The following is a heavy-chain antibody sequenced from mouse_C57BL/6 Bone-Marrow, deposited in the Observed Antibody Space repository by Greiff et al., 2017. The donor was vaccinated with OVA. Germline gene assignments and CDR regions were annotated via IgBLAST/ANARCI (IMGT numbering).Heavy chain of an antibody. CDR2: IDPSDSYT. CDR1: GYTFTSYW. V-gene: IGHV1-50*01. Sequence: QVQLQQPGAELVKPGASVKLSCKASGYTFTSYWMQWVKQRPGQGLEWIGEIDPSDSYTNYNQKFKGKATLTVDTSSSTAYMQLCSLTAEDSSVYYCASAVFAYWGQGTLVTVTA. CDR3: ASAVFAY. J-gene: IGHJ3*01.